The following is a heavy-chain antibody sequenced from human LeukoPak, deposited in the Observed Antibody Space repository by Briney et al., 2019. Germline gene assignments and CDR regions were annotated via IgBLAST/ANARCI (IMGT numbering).Heavy chain of an antibody. D-gene: IGHD4-17*01. Sequence: PSETLSLTCAVYGGSFSGYYWSWIRQSPGKGLEWIGEINHSGSTNYSPSLKSRVTISVDTSKNQFSLKLSSVTAADTAVYYCARGLQPYGYYRDYWGQGTLVTVSS. CDR1: GGSFSGYY. CDR2: INHSGST. V-gene: IGHV4-34*01. J-gene: IGHJ4*02. CDR3: ARGLQPYGYYRDY.